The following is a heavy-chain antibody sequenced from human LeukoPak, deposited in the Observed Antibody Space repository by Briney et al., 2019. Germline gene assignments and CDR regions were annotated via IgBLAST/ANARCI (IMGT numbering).Heavy chain of an antibody. CDR3: ARADIVVVPAAPHFDY. Sequence: ASVKVSCKASGYTFTSYGISWVRQAPGQGLEWMGWISAYNGNTNYAQKLQGRATMTTDTSTSTAYMELRSLRSDDTAVYYCARADIVVVPAAPHFDYWGQGTLVTVSS. CDR1: GYTFTSYG. J-gene: IGHJ4*02. D-gene: IGHD2-2*01. CDR2: ISAYNGNT. V-gene: IGHV1-18*01.